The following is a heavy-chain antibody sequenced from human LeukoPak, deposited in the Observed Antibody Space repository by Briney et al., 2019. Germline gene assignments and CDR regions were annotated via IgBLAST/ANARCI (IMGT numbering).Heavy chain of an antibody. V-gene: IGHV5-51*01. CDR3: ARHRRYSSGWYWFDP. CDR2: IFPADSDT. J-gene: IGHJ5*02. CDR1: GYSFTNYW. Sequence: GASLKISCKGSGYSFTNYWIGWVRQMPGKGLEWMGIIFPADSDTRYSPSFQGQVTISADKSISTAYLQWSSLKASDTAMYYCARHRRYSSGWYWFDPWGQGTLVTVSS. D-gene: IGHD6-19*01.